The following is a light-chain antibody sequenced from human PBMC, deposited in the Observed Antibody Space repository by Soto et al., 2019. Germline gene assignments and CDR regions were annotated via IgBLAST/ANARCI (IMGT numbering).Light chain of an antibody. V-gene: IGKV1-8*01. CDR2: AAS. CDR3: QQYYSYPQAT. Sequence: AIRMTQSPSSLSASTGDRVTTTCRASQGISSYLAWYQQKPGKAPKLLIYAASTLQSGVPSRFSGSGSGTDFTLTISCLQSEDFATYYCQQYYSYPQATFGQGTKLEIK. CDR1: QGISSY. J-gene: IGKJ2*01.